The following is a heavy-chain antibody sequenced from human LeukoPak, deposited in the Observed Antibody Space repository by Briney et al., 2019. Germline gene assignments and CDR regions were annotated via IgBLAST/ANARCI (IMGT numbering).Heavy chain of an antibody. CDR2: IYDSATT. V-gene: IGHV4-59*01. CDR3: ARETTLTKYSSGLGFNY. D-gene: IGHD6-19*01. Sequence: SETVSLTCAVSGGSISGWCWSWVRQPPGKGLEWIGHIYDSATTNYNPSLKSRVTMSVDSSKNQFSLKLTSVTAADTAVYYCARETTLTKYSSGLGFNYWGQGALVTVSS. J-gene: IGHJ4*02. CDR1: GGSISGWC.